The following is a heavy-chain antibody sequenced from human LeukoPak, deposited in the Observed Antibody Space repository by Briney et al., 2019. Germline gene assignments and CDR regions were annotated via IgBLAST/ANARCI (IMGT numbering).Heavy chain of an antibody. CDR2: ISAYNGNT. Sequence: ASVKVSCKASGYTFTSYGISWVRQAPGQGLEWMGWISAYNGNTNYAQKLQGRVTMTTDTSTSTAYMELRSLRSDDTAVYYCGRPATYGCSSTSCYLDPFDYWGQGTLVTVSS. J-gene: IGHJ4*02. V-gene: IGHV1-18*01. CDR1: GYTFTSYG. D-gene: IGHD2-2*01. CDR3: GRPATYGCSSTSCYLDPFDY.